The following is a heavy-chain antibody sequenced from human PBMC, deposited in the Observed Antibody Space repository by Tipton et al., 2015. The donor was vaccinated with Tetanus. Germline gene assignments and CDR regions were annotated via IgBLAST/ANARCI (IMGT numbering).Heavy chain of an antibody. Sequence: GLVKPSETLSLICTVSGGSMSSYYWSWIRQPPGKGLEWIGYIYYSGSTNYNPSLKSRVTISVDTSKNQFSLKLSSVTAADTAVYYCARGTGDYWGQGTLVTVSS. CDR2: IYYSGST. V-gene: IGHV4-59*01. D-gene: IGHD1-14*01. CDR3: ARGTGDY. J-gene: IGHJ4*02. CDR1: GGSMSSYY.